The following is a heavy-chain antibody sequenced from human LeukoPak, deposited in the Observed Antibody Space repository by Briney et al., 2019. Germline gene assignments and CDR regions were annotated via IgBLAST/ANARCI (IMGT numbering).Heavy chain of an antibody. J-gene: IGHJ4*02. D-gene: IGHD3-22*01. CDR3: ARIWDSNGYLFYFDS. CDR1: GYTFTTYT. CDR2: INTNTGHP. V-gene: IGHV7-4-1*02. Sequence: ASVNVSCKASGYTFTTYTMSWVRQAPGQGLEWMGWINTNTGHPTYAQGFTGRFVFSLGTSVSTAYLQISSLKAEDTAVYYCARIWDSNGYLFYFDSWGQGTLVTVSS.